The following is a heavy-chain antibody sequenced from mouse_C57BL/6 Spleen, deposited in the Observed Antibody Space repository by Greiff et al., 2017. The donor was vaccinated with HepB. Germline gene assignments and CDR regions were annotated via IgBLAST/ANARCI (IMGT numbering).Heavy chain of an antibody. CDR2: ISYSGST. CDR1: GYSITSDY. Sequence: EVMLVESGPGLAKPSQTLSLTCSVTGYSITSDYWNWIRKFPGNKLEYMGYISYSGSTYYNPSLKSRISITRDTSKNQYYLQLNSVTTEDTATYYCARSAGGSYGYWYFDVWGTGATVTVSS. D-gene: IGHD1-1*02. CDR3: ARSAGGSYGYWYFDV. V-gene: IGHV3-8*01. J-gene: IGHJ1*03.